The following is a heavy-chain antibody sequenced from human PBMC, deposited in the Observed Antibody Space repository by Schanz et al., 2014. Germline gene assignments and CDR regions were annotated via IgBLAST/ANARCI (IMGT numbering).Heavy chain of an antibody. V-gene: IGHV4-31*03. Sequence: QVQLQESGPGLVKPSQTLSLTCTVSGGSVSSGGDYWSWIRQHPGKGLEWIGFISYNGSTYYNPSLKSRVTITVDASKNQFSLNLSSATAADAAVYYCRGDRGRGDLPGDIWGQGTMVTVSS. CDR3: RGDRGRGDLPGDI. J-gene: IGHJ3*02. CDR1: GGSVSSGGDY. D-gene: IGHD4-17*01. CDR2: ISYNGST.